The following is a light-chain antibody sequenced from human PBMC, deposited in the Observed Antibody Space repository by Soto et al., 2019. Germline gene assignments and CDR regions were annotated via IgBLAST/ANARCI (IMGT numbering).Light chain of an antibody. Sequence: EVVLTQSPATLSLSPGEAATLSCRASQSRGSNFLAWYQHKPGQAPRLLIYASSNRATGIPDRFSGSASGTDFTLTINRLEPEDFAVYYCQLYGISPHFGQGTRLEI. CDR3: QLYGISPH. CDR2: ASS. CDR1: QSRGSNF. J-gene: IGKJ5*01. V-gene: IGKV3-20*01.